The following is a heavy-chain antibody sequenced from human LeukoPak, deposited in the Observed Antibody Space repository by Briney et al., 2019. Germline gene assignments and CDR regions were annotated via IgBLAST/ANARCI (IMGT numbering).Heavy chain of an antibody. CDR1: GFTFSSYA. V-gene: IGHV3-23*01. Sequence: PGGSLRLSCAASGFTFSSYAMSWVRQAPGKGLEWVSAISGSGGSTYYADSVKGRFTISRDNSKNALYLQMNSLRAEDTAVYYCARDRGVYHFADYWGQGTLVTVSS. D-gene: IGHD6-13*01. J-gene: IGHJ4*02. CDR3: ARDRGVYHFADY. CDR2: ISGSGGST.